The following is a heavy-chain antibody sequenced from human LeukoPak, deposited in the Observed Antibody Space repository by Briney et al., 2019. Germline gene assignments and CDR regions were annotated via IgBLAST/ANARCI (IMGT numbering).Heavy chain of an antibody. Sequence: GGSLRLSCAASGFTFSSYWMNWVRDARGKGLVWVSRIASDGSSTTYADSVKGRFSISRDNAKNTLYLHMNSLRVEDTAVYYCARGRPHGNDYWGQGTLVTVSS. J-gene: IGHJ4*02. CDR2: IASDGSST. CDR1: GFTFSSYW. CDR3: ARGRPHGNDY. V-gene: IGHV3-74*01. D-gene: IGHD4-23*01.